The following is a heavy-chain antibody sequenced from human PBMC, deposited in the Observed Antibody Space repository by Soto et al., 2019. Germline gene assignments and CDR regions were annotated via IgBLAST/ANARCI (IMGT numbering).Heavy chain of an antibody. Sequence: GGSLRLSCAASGFTFSSYAISWFRQAPWKGLEWVSGISGSGDSTYYADSVKGRFTISRDNSKNTLYLQMNSLRAEDTAVYYCAKGVPGIEGAGTAYFHHWGQGNLVTVSS. D-gene: IGHD6-19*01. CDR2: ISGSGDST. CDR3: AKGVPGIEGAGTAYFHH. V-gene: IGHV3-23*01. CDR1: GFTFSSYA. J-gene: IGHJ1*01.